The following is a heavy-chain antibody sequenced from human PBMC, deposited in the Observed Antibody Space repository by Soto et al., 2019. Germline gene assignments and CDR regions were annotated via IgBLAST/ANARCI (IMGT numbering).Heavy chain of an antibody. CDR1: GFTFSSYG. V-gene: IGHV3-30*18. CDR3: AKDFRIQAQWLASYFDY. CDR2: ISYDGSNK. Sequence: GGSLRLSCAASGFTFSSYGMHWVRQAPGKGLEWVAVISYDGSNKYYADSVKGRFTISRDNSKNTLYLQMNSLRAEDTAVYYCAKDFRIQAQWLASYFDYWGQGTLVTVSS. J-gene: IGHJ4*02. D-gene: IGHD6-19*01.